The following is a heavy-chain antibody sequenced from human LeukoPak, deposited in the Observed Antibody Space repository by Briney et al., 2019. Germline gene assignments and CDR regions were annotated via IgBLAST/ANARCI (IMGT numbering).Heavy chain of an antibody. D-gene: IGHD3-10*02. J-gene: IGHJ4*02. CDR1: GGSVSGYY. Sequence: SETLSLTCTVSGGSVSGYYWSWIWQPPGGGREWVGYIYHTGHTHYNAALKGRVTMWMDTSQSQISLRMSSMTAADTAVYYCTSHPFMSPFDYWGQGTLVTVSS. V-gene: IGHV4-59*08. CDR2: IYHTGHT. CDR3: TSHPFMSPFDY.